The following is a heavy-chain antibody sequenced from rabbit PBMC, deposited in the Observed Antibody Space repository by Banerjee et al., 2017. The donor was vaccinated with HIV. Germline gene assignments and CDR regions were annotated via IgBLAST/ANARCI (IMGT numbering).Heavy chain of an antibody. CDR1: GFSFSSNYY. Sequence: QSLEESGGDLVKPGASLTLTCTASGFSFSSNYYMCWVRQAPGKGLEWIACIYNGDGSTYYASWAKGRFTSSKTSSTTVTLQMTSLTAADTATYFCARESNSDDDYGDYFNLWGPGTLVTVS. D-gene: IGHD2-1*01. V-gene: IGHV1S40*01. J-gene: IGHJ4*01. CDR3: ARESNSDDDYGDYFNL. CDR2: IYNGDGST.